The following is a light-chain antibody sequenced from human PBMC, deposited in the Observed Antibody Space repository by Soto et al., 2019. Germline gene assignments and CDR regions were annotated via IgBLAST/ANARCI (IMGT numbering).Light chain of an antibody. J-gene: IGLJ3*02. Sequence: QTVETQEPSFSVSPGGTVTLTCGLSSGSVSTNYYPSWYQQTPGQAPRTLIYSTNTRSSGVPDRFSGSILGNKAALTITGAQADDESDYYCVLYMGSGIWVFGGGTQLTVL. CDR2: STN. V-gene: IGLV8-61*01. CDR1: SGSVSTNYY. CDR3: VLYMGSGIWV.